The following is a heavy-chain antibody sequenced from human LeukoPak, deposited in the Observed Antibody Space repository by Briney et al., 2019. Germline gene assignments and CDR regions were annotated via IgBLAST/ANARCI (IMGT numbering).Heavy chain of an antibody. D-gene: IGHD3/OR15-3a*01. CDR1: GFTFGKYW. CDR3: AKHFCTGLDCSLFDS. Sequence: GGSLRLSCVASGFTFGKYWMSWVRQAPGKGLEWVANIKLDGSEKNYVDSVKGRFTISRGNSENALSLQLNSLRPEDTALYYCAKHFCTGLDCSLFDSWGQGTLVTVSS. V-gene: IGHV3-7*03. J-gene: IGHJ4*02. CDR2: IKLDGSEK.